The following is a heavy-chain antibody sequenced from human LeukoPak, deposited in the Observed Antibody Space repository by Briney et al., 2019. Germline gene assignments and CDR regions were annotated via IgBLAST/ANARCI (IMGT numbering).Heavy chain of an antibody. CDR1: GGTFSSYA. CDR3: AKTKSVIDAFDI. CDR2: IIPIFGTA. Sequence: AASVKVSCKASGGTFSSYAISWVRQAPGQGLKWMGRIIPIFGTANYAQKFQGRVTITTDGSTSTAYMELSSLRSEDTAVYYCAKTKSVIDAFDIWGQGTMVTVSS. D-gene: IGHD3-22*01. V-gene: IGHV1-69*05. J-gene: IGHJ3*02.